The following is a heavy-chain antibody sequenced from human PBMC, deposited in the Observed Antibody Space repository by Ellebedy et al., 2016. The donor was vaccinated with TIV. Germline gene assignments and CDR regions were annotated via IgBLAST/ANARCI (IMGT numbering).Heavy chain of an antibody. CDR3: ARPSGHDWDTGVVSRDYYYHGMDV. D-gene: IGHD5-12*01. V-gene: IGHV3-66*04. Sequence: PGGSLRLSCAASGFTVSNNYISWVRQAPGKGLEWVSVIYSGGSTYYADSVKGQFTISRDNAKNSLYLQMDSLRAEDTAVYYCARPSGHDWDTGVVSRDYYYHGMDVWGQGTTVTVSS. CDR2: IYSGGST. CDR1: GFTVSNNY. J-gene: IGHJ6*02.